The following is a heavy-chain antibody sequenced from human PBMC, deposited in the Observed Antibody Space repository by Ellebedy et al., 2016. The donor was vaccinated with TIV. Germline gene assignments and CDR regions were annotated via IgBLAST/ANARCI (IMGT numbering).Heavy chain of an antibody. CDR3: ARGGIATAGFDY. J-gene: IGHJ4*02. V-gene: IGHV3-21*01. CDR2: MDSSGSHI. D-gene: IGHD6-13*01. CDR1: AISVSSNQ. Sequence: PGGSLRLSCAVSAISVSSNQMAWVRQAPGKGLVWVSSMDSSGSHIYYADSVKGRFTISRDNAKNSLYLQMNSLTAEDTAVYYCARGGIATAGFDYWGQGTLVTVSS.